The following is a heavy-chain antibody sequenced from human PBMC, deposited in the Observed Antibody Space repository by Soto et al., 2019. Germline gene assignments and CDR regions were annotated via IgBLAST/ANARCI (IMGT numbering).Heavy chain of an antibody. CDR2: ISSSSSTI. CDR3: ARDLNLGSFDY. V-gene: IGHV3-48*01. CDR1: GFTFSSYS. Sequence: EVQLVESGGGLVQPGGSLRLSCAASGFTSGFTFSSYSMNWVRQAPGKGLEWVSYISSSSSTIYYADSVKVGFTIARDNAKNALYQQMNSLRAEDTAVYYCARDLNLGSFDYCGQGTLVTVSS. J-gene: IGHJ4*02.